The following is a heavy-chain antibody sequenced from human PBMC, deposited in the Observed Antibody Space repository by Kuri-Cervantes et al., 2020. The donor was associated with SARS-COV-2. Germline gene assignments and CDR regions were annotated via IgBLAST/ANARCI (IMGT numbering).Heavy chain of an antibody. CDR1: GGSISSSSYY. CDR2: IYYSGST. V-gene: IGHV4-39*01. D-gene: IGHD2-2*01. Sequence: ESLKISCTVSGGSISSSSYYWGWIRQPPGKGLEWIGSIYYSGSTYYNPSLKSRVTISVDTSKNQFSLKLSSVTAADTAVYYCARPYCSSTSCYDAFDIWGQGTMVTVSS. J-gene: IGHJ3*02. CDR3: ARPYCSSTSCYDAFDI.